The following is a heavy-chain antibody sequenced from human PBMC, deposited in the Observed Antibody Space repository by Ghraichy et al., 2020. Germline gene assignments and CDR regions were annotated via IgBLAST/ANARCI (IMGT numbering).Heavy chain of an antibody. Sequence: SETLSLTCAVYGGSFSGYYWSWIRQPPGKGLEWIGEINHSGSTNYNPSLKSRVTISVDTSKNQLSLKLSFVHAAATAGYYCERGANYYGSGSYYRPFLPGRDYWGQGTLVTVAS. D-gene: IGHD3-10*01. CDR3: ERGANYYGSGSYYRPFLPGRDY. CDR1: GGSFSGYY. J-gene: IGHJ4*02. V-gene: IGHV4-34*01. CDR2: INHSGST.